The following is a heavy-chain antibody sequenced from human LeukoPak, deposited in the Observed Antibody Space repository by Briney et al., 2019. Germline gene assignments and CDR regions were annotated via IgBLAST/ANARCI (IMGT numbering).Heavy chain of an antibody. CDR1: GFPFSIYE. CDR3: ALLAVASHFEY. J-gene: IGHJ4*02. CDR2: IHSSGTIK. Sequence: GGSLRLPCAVSGFPFSIYEMNWVRQAPGKGLEWVSNIHSSGTIKYYADSVKGRFSISRDNAKSSLYLQMNSLRVEDTAVYYCALLAVASHFEYWGQGDVVTVSS. V-gene: IGHV3-48*03. D-gene: IGHD6-19*01.